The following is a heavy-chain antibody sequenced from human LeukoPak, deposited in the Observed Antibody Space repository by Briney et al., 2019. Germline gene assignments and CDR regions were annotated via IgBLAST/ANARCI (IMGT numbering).Heavy chain of an antibody. D-gene: IGHD2-15*01. Sequence: AAVHVPHRPSRYSFLQYLLQEVGPAARRELEGMGWINPHNGETNYARKFQGRVTMTRDTSIATAYMELSGLKSDDTAVYYCATVRVIVVGGGPYYCDYWGQGTLVRVSS. CDR3: ATVRVIVVGGGPYYCDY. J-gene: IGHJ4*02. V-gene: IGHV1-2*02. CDR2: INPHNGET. CDR1: RYSFLQYL.